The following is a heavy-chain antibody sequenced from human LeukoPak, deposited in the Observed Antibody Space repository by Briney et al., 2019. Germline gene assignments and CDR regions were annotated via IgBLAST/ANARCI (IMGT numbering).Heavy chain of an antibody. CDR1: GGSFSGYY. D-gene: IGHD5-24*01. CDR2: IYYSGST. J-gene: IGHJ4*02. CDR3: ARGRWVQKRRPFDY. V-gene: IGHV4-39*07. Sequence: SETLSLTCAVSGGSFSGYYWGWIRQPPGKGLEWIGSIYYSGSTYYNPSLKSRVTISVDTSTNQFSLKLSSVTAADTAVYYCARGRWVQKRRPFDYWGQGTLVTVSS.